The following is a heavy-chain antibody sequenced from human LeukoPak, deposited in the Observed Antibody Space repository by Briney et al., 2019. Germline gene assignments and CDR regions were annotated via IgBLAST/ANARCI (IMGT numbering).Heavy chain of an antibody. CDR3: AKDRRTG. Sequence: PGGSLRLSCAASGFTFSTYWMSWVRQAPGKGLEWVAILNQDGSEKYYVDSVKGRFTISRDNAENSLYLQMNSLRVEDTAVYYCAKDRRTGWGQGTLVTVSS. CDR1: GFTFSTYW. V-gene: IGHV3-7*05. CDR2: LNQDGSEK. J-gene: IGHJ4*02. D-gene: IGHD4-17*01.